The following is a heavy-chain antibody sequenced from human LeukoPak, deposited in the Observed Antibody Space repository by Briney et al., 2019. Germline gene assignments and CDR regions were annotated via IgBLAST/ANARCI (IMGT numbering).Heavy chain of an antibody. V-gene: IGHV1-18*01. CDR2: ISAYNGNT. Sequence: ASVKVSCKASGYTFISYAMHWVRQAPGQGLEWMGWISAYNGNTNYAQKLQGRVTMTTDTSTSTAYMELRSLRSDDTAVYYCARDTPPADFWSGYYTSYYYYMDVWGKGTTVTVSS. CDR3: ARDTPPADFWSGYYTSYYYYMDV. CDR1: GYTFISYA. D-gene: IGHD3-3*01. J-gene: IGHJ6*03.